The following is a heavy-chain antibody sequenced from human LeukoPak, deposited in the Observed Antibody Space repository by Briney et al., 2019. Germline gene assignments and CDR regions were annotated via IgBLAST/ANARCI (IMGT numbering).Heavy chain of an antibody. D-gene: IGHD1-20*01. CDR1: GYTFSSYA. Sequence: GGSLRLSCAASGYTFSSYAMHWVRQAPGKGREYVSAISSNGGRTYYANSVKGRFTISRDNSKNTLYLQMGSLRAEDMAVYYCARSNWNDGRYFDYWGQGTLVTVSS. V-gene: IGHV3-64*01. CDR3: ARSNWNDGRYFDY. J-gene: IGHJ4*02. CDR2: ISSNGGRT.